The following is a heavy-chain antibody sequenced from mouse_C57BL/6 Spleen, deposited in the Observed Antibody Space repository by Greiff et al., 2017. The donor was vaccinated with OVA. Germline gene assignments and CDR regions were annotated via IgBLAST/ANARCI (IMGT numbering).Heavy chain of an antibody. CDR3: ARDPMVTTGGPYYYAMDY. CDR2: IYPSDSET. V-gene: IGHV1-61*01. D-gene: IGHD2-2*01. J-gene: IGHJ4*01. CDR1: GYTFTSYW. Sequence: VKLQQPGAELVRPGSSVKLSCKASGYTFTSYWMDWVKQRPGQGLEWIGNIYPSDSETHYNQKFKDKATLTVDKSSSTAYMQLSSLTSEDSAVYYCARDPMVTTGGPYYYAMDYWGQGTSVTVSS.